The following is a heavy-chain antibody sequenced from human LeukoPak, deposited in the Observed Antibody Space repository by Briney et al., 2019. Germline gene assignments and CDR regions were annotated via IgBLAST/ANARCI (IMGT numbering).Heavy chain of an antibody. CDR3: ARDDTYYYDSSGYQRSDY. J-gene: IGHJ4*02. V-gene: IGHV1-18*04. Sequence: ASVKVSCKAPGYTFTGYYMHWVRQAPGQGLEWMGWISAYNGNTNYAQKLQGRVTMTTDTSTSTAYMELRSLRSDDTAVYYCARDDTYYYDSSGYQRSDYWGQGTLVTVSS. CDR2: ISAYNGNT. CDR1: GYTFTGYY. D-gene: IGHD3-22*01.